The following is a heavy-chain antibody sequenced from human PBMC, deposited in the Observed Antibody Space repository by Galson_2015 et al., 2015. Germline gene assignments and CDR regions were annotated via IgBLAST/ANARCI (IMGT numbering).Heavy chain of an antibody. CDR2: ISYDGDNK. CDR3: AKDQGGSGWYYWRFDF. D-gene: IGHD6-19*01. Sequence: SLRLSCAASGLTFSDSGMHWVRQAPGKGLEWVALISYDGDNKYYADSVKGRFTISRDNSKNTLYLQMDSLRTEDTAVYYCAKDQGGSGWYYWRFDFWGRGTLVTVSS. J-gene: IGHJ2*01. V-gene: IGHV3-30*18. CDR1: GLTFSDSG.